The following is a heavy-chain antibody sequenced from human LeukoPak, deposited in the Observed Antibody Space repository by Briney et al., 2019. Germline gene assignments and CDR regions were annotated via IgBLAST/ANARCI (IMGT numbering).Heavy chain of an antibody. D-gene: IGHD6-19*01. Sequence: GGSLRLSCAASGFTFSDYTLNWVRQPPGKGLEWVSSITGDSTYIYYADSVKGRFTISRDNAKNSLYLHINSLRAEDTAVYYCARAEVWLDYWGQGTLVTVSS. V-gene: IGHV3-21*01. CDR1: GFTFSDYT. CDR3: ARAEVWLDY. J-gene: IGHJ4*02. CDR2: ITGDSTYI.